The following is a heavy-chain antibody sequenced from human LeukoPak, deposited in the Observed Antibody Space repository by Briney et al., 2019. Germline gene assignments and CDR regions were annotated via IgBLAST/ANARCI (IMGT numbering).Heavy chain of an antibody. CDR3: ARAGYGDSDFDY. D-gene: IGHD4-17*01. V-gene: IGHV4-38-2*02. Sequence: PSETLSLTCTVSGYSISSSYYWGWIRQPPGKGLEWIGSIYHSGNTYYNPSLKSRVTISLDTSKNQFSLKLSSVTAADTAMYYCARAGYGDSDFDYWGQGALVTVSS. CDR2: IYHSGNT. CDR1: GYSISSSYY. J-gene: IGHJ4*02.